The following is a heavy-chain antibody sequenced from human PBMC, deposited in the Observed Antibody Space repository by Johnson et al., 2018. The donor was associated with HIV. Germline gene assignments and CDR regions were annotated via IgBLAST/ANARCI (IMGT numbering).Heavy chain of an antibody. CDR1: GFTVSSNY. Sequence: QVQLVESGGGLVKPGGSLRLSCAASGFTVSSNYMSWVRQAPGKGLEWVAVISYDGSNKYYADSVKGRFTISRDNSKNTLYLQMNSLRAEDTAVYYCTRRSPYDAFDIWGQGTMVTVSS. CDR2: ISYDGSNK. V-gene: IGHV3-30*03. J-gene: IGHJ3*02. CDR3: TRRSPYDAFDI.